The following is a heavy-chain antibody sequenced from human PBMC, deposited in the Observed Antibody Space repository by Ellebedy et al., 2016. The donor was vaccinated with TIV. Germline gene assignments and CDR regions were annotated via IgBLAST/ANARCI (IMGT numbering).Heavy chain of an antibody. V-gene: IGHV1-46*01. CDR2: ISPSGGST. J-gene: IGHJ4*02. CDR1: GYTFTNYN. D-gene: IGHD6-19*01. CDR3: ARQGSSGWHDPIDY. Sequence: ASVKVSCXASGYTFTNYNIHWERQAPGHGLEWMGMISPSGGSTNYAQKFQGRVTMTRDTSTRTVYMELSDLRSDDTAVYYCARQGSSGWHDPIDYWGQGTLVTVSS.